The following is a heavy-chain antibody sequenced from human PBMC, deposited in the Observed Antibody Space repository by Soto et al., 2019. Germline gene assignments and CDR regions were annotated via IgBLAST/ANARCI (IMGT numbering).Heavy chain of an antibody. J-gene: IGHJ4*02. CDR1: GYTFTNFG. D-gene: IGHD2-15*01. Sequence: QVQLVQSGAEVKKPGASVKFSCKASGYTFTNFGISWVRQAHGQGLEWMGWISAYNGNTNYAQKYPGRVTMAPDTSTSTADMEVSSLRFDATAVYYCASGWTPIDYWGQGTLVTVSS. CDR3: ASGWTPIDY. V-gene: IGHV1-18*01. CDR2: ISAYNGNT.